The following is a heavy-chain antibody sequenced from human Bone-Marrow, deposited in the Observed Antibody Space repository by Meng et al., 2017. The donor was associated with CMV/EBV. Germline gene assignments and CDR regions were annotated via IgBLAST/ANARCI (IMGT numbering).Heavy chain of an antibody. D-gene: IGHD5-12*01. CDR3: ARDGKDIVASYYYYGMDV. Sequence: SVKVSCKASGGTFSSYTISWVRQAPGQGLEWMGRIIPILGIANYAQKFQGRVTITADKSTSTAYMELSSLRSEDTAVYYCARDGKDIVASYYYYGMDVWGQGTTVNVSS. CDR2: IIPILGIA. V-gene: IGHV1-69*04. CDR1: GGTFSSYT. J-gene: IGHJ6*02.